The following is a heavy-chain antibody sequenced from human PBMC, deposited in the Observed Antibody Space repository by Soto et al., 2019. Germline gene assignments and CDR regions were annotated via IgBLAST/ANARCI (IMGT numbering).Heavy chain of an antibody. CDR2: IYWDDDK. Sequence: QITLKESGPTLVKPTQTLTLTCTFSGFSLSTSGVGVGWIRHPPGKALEWLALIYWDDDKRYSPSLKSRLTITKDTSKNLVVLTMTNMAPVDTATYYCESNFSSGYYYDYWGKGTLATVSS. V-gene: IGHV2-5*02. D-gene: IGHD3-22*01. CDR3: ESNFSSGYYYDY. CDR1: GFSLSTSGVG. J-gene: IGHJ4*02.